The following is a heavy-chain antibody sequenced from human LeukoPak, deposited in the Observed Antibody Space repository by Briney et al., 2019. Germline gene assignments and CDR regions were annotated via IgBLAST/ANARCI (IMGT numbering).Heavy chain of an antibody. CDR2: ISSSSSYI. J-gene: IGHJ4*02. V-gene: IGHV3-21*01. Sequence: PGGSLRLSCAASGFTFSSYSMNWVRQAPGKGLEWVSSISSSSSYIYYADSVKGRFTISRDNAKNSLYLQMNSPRAEDTAVYYCASLKGGWYALDYWGQGTLVAVSS. D-gene: IGHD6-19*01. CDR3: ASLKGGWYALDY. CDR1: GFTFSSYS.